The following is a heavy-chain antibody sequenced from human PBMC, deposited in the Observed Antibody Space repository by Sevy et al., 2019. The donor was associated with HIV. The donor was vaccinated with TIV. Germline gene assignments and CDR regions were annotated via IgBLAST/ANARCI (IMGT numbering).Heavy chain of an antibody. CDR1: GFTFTTSG. CDR2: ISYDGTNQ. D-gene: IGHD2-21*02. CDR3: AKAAIVAVTASPNCFDY. V-gene: IGHV3-30*18. Sequence: GGSLRLSCAASGFTFTTSGMHWVRQAPGRGLEWVAVISYDGTNQNYADSVKGRFIISRDNSKSTLSLQMNSLRTEDTAVYYCAKAAIVAVTASPNCFDYWGQGVLVTVSS. J-gene: IGHJ4*02.